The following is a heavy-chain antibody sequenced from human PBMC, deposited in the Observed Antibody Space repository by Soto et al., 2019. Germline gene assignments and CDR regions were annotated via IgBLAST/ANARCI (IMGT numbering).Heavy chain of an antibody. V-gene: IGHV1-69*13. CDR1: VGTFSSYA. D-gene: IGHD1-26*01. CDR2: VIPIFGRT. CDR3: ARVAQVGSGWFDH. J-gene: IGHJ5*02. Sequence: SVKVSCKASVGTFSSYAVNWMRQAPGQGLEWIGGVIPIFGRTNYAQKFQGRVSITADLSTSTVYMNLSSLKSEDTAAYYCARVAQVGSGWFDHWGQGTLVTVSS.